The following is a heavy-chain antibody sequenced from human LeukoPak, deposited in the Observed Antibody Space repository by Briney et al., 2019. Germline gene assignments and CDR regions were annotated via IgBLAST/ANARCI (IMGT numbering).Heavy chain of an antibody. CDR3: AKARLVTTHFDY. V-gene: IGHV3-23*01. CDR1: GFTFRRYG. D-gene: IGHD4-17*01. J-gene: IGHJ4*02. Sequence: GGTLRLSCAASGFTFRRYGMIWVRQAPGKWLEWVSVISGSGGSTYYGDSVKGRFTISRDNSKNTLYLQMNSLRAEDTAVYYCAKARLVTTHFDYWGQGTLVTVSS. CDR2: ISGSGGST.